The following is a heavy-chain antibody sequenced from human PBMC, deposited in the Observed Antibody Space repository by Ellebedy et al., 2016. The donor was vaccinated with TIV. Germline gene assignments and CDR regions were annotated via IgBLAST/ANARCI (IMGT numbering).Heavy chain of an antibody. D-gene: IGHD5-24*01. CDR1: GFTFSAFA. V-gene: IGHV3-23*01. Sequence: GESLKISCEASGFTFSAFAMGWVRQNPGKGLEWVSGMHGSGRGISYSESVKGRFIISRDNSKNILYLQMNSLRAEDTAIYYCAKDQVAGDGRWVFDSWGQGTVVTVSS. CDR3: AKDQVAGDGRWVFDS. J-gene: IGHJ3*01. CDR2: MHGSGRGI.